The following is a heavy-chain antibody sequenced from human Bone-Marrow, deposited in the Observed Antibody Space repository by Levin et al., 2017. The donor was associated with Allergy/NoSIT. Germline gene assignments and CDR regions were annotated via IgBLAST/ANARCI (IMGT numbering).Heavy chain of an antibody. CDR2: IYPGDSDT. CDR1: GYSFTTSW. Sequence: GESLKISCKGSGYSFTTSWIGWVRQMPGKGLEWMGIIYPGDSDTKYSPSFQGQVTMSADKSISTAYLQWSSLKASGTAMYYCARVTTSSGWDNFDYWGQGTLVTVSS. CDR3: ARVTTSSGWDNFDY. D-gene: IGHD6-19*01. V-gene: IGHV5-51*01. J-gene: IGHJ4*02.